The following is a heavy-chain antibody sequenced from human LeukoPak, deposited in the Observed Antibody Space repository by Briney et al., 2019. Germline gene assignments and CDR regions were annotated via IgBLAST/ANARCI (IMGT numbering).Heavy chain of an antibody. CDR3: ARDRSILWFGELSPYYYYMDV. CDR1: GYTFTSYA. V-gene: IGHV1-18*01. Sequence: ASVKVSCKASGYTFTSYAMNWVRQAPGQGLEWMGWISAYNGNTNYAQKLQGRVTMTTDTSTSTAYMELRSLRSDDTAVYYCARDRSILWFGELSPYYYYMDVWGKGTTVTVSS. CDR2: ISAYNGNT. D-gene: IGHD3-10*01. J-gene: IGHJ6*03.